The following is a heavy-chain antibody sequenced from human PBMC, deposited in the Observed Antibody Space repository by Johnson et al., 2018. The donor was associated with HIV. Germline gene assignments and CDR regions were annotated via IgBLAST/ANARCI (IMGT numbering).Heavy chain of an antibody. D-gene: IGHD5-24*01. V-gene: IGHV3-30*02. Sequence: QMLLVESGGGVVQPGGSLRLSCAASGFTFADYGMHWVRQPPGTGLEWVAFIAHDDSITHYAASVKGRFTISRDNSKNTVYLQMNSLRDEDTSVYYCTIWRWGWAGQEALDIWGPGTMVTVSS. CDR2: IAHDDSIT. J-gene: IGHJ3*02. CDR3: TIWRWGWAGQEALDI. CDR1: GFTFADYG.